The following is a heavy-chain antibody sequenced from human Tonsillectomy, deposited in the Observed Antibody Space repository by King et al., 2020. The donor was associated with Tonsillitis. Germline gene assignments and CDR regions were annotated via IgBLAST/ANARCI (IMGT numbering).Heavy chain of an antibody. D-gene: IGHD7-27*01. CDR1: GFTISGDW. CDR3: VKEAGPWAPFDS. Sequence: VQLVESGGGLVQPGGSLRLSCAASGFTISGDWMTWVRQAPGKGLEWVANIRGDGSLKHYVDSVKGRFTISRDNAKNSLYLQIDSLRVEDTAMYYCVKEAGPWAPFDSWGQGALVTVSS. J-gene: IGHJ4*02. V-gene: IGHV3-7*01. CDR2: IRGDGSLK.